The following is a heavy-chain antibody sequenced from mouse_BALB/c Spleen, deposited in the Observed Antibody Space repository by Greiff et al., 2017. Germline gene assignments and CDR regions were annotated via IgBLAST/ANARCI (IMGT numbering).Heavy chain of an antibody. J-gene: IGHJ2*01. CDR2: ISTYYGDA. V-gene: IGHV1S137*01. D-gene: IGHD2-4*01. CDR1: GYTFTDYA. Sequence: QVQLKESGAELVRPGVSVKISCKGSGYTFTDYAMHWVKQSHAKSLEWIGVISTYYGDASYNQKFKGKATMTVDKSSSTAYMELARLTSEDSAIYYCARDYDYDKVYYFDYWGQGTTLTVSS. CDR3: ARDYDYDKVYYFDY.